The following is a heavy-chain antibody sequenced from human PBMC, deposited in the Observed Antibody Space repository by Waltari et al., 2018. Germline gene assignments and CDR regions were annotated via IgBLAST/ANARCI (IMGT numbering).Heavy chain of an antibody. J-gene: IGHJ4*02. D-gene: IGHD3-10*01. CDR2: INHSGSI. CDR1: GGSFSGYY. CDR3: ARCRITMVRGVMIALYYFDY. V-gene: IGHV4-34*01. Sequence: QVQLQQWGAGLLKPSETLSLTCAVYGGSFSGYYWSWIRPPPGKGLEWIGEINHSGSINYNPSLKSRVTISVDTSKNHFSLKLSFVTAADTAVYYCARCRITMVRGVMIALYYFDYWGQGTLVTVSS.